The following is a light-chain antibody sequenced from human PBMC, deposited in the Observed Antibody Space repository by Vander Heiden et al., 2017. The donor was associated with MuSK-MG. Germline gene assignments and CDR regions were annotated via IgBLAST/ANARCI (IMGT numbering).Light chain of an antibody. CDR1: SSDVGSYNL. Sequence: QSAPTPPASVSGPPRQSITSSCTGTSSDVGSYNLVSWYQQHPGKAPKLMISDVTNRPSGVSNRFSGSKSGNTASLTISGLQADDEADDYCSSFTSSTTPVVFGTGTKVTVL. CDR3: SSFTSSTTPVV. J-gene: IGLJ1*01. V-gene: IGLV2-14*02. CDR2: DVT.